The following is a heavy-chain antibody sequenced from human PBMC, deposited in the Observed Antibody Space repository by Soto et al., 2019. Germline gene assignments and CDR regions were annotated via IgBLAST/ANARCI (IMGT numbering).Heavy chain of an antibody. V-gene: IGHV1-18*04. CDR1: GYTFTSYG. Sequence: VASVKVSCKASGYTFTSYGISWVRQAPGQGLEWMGWISAYNGNTNYAQKLQGRVTMTTDTSTSTAYMELRSLRSDDTAVYYCARDLITSPGRYSYASLPYFDYWGQGTLVTVSS. CDR3: ARDLITSPGRYSYASLPYFDY. D-gene: IGHD5-18*01. CDR2: ISAYNGNT. J-gene: IGHJ4*02.